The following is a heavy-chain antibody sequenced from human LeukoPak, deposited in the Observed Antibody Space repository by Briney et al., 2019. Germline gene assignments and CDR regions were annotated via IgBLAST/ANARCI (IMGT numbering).Heavy chain of an antibody. J-gene: IGHJ4*02. Sequence: ASVKVSCKASGYTFTGYYMHWVRQAPGQGLEWMGWINPNSGGTNYAQKSQGRVTMTRDTSISTAYMELSRLRSDDTAVYYCARWYYYDSSGYLGYYFDYWGQGTLVTVSS. CDR3: ARWYYYDSSGYLGYYFDY. D-gene: IGHD3-22*01. V-gene: IGHV1-2*02. CDR1: GYTFTGYY. CDR2: INPNSGGT.